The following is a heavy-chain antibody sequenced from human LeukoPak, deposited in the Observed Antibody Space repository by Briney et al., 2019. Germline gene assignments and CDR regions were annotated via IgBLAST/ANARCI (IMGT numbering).Heavy chain of an antibody. CDR3: ASRMLMGLYGMDV. V-gene: IGHV3-23*01. CDR2: ISGSGGNT. J-gene: IGHJ6*02. Sequence: GGSLRLSCAASGFTFSSFAMTWVRQAPGKGLEWVSDISGSGGNTYYAASVKGRFTISRDNSKNTLHLQMNSLRAEDTAVYYCASRMLMGLYGMDVWGQGTTVTVSS. CDR1: GFTFSSFA. D-gene: IGHD2-8*01.